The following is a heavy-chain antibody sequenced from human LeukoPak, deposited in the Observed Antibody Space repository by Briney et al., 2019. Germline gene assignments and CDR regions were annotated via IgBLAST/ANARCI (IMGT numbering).Heavy chain of an antibody. CDR1: GGSISSSSYY. D-gene: IGHD3-22*01. CDR2: IYYSGST. CDR3: ARHGPYYYDSSGSLDY. V-gene: IGHV4-39*01. J-gene: IGHJ4*02. Sequence: SETLSLSFTVSGGSISSSSYYWGWIRQPPGKGLEWIGSIYYSGSTYYNPSLKSRVTISVDTSKNQFSLKLSSVTAADTAVYYCARHGPYYYDSSGSLDYWGQGTLVTVSS.